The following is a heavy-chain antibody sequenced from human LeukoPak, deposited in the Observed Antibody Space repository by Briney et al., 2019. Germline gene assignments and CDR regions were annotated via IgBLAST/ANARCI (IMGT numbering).Heavy chain of an antibody. CDR3: DSLLDP. V-gene: IGHV3-30-3*01. D-gene: IGHD2-15*01. J-gene: IGHJ5*02. CDR1: GFTFSSKS. CDR2: ISDDGSKK. Sequence: PGGSLRLSCAASGFTFSSKSLHWVRQAPGKGLEWVAVISDDGSKKYYADSVKGRFTISRDNSKNTLYLQMNSLRAEDTAVYYCDSLLDPWGQGTLVTVSS.